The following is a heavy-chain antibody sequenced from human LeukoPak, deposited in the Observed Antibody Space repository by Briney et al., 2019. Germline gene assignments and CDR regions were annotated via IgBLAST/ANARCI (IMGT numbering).Heavy chain of an antibody. D-gene: IGHD6-13*01. J-gene: IGHJ4*02. V-gene: IGHV3-48*02. CDR3: ARDSRWSFDY. CDR1: GFTFSSYS. Sequence: PGGSQRLSCAASGFTFSSYSMSWVRQAPGKGLEWVSYISSSGDTIYYADSVKGRFTISRDNAKNSLYLQMNSLRDEDTAVYYCARDSRWSFDYWGQGTLVTVSS. CDR2: ISSSGDTI.